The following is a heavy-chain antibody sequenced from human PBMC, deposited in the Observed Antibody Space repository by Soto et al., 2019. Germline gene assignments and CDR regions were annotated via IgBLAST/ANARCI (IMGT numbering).Heavy chain of an antibody. CDR2: IFPADSDT. V-gene: IGHV5-51*01. Sequence: PVEALKVSFKASGYEFPSYWIGWVRQMPGKGLEWMGIIFPADSDTRYSPSFYSHVSISADNSIATAYLLWSSLRASDTAIYYCAGRASSGYGPDAFDIWGQGTLVTVSS. J-gene: IGHJ3*02. CDR1: GYEFPSYW. CDR3: AGRASSGYGPDAFDI. D-gene: IGHD3-22*01.